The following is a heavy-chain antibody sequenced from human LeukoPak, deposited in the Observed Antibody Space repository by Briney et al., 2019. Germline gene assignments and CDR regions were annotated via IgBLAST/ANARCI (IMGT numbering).Heavy chain of an antibody. J-gene: IGHJ4*02. CDR1: GFTFSDHS. V-gene: IGHV3-21*01. CDR2: ISSSSSYI. CDR3: ARDMRRQWLVRPLFGY. D-gene: IGHD6-19*01. Sequence: AGGSLRLSCATSGFTFSDHSMDWVRQAPGKGLEWVSSISSSSSYIYYADSVKGRFTISRDNAKNSLYLQMNSLRAEDTAVYYCARDMRRQWLVRPLFGYWGQGTLVTVSS.